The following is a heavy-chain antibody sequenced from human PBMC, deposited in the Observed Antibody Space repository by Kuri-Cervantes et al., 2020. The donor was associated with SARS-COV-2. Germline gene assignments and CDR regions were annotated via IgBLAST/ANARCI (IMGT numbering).Heavy chain of an antibody. V-gene: IGHV4-38-2*02. CDR3: ARDRPDYDFWSGYYYDAFDI. D-gene: IGHD3-3*01. CDR2: IYHSGST. CDR1: GYSISSGYY. J-gene: IGHJ3*02. Sequence: GSLRLSCTVSGYSISSGYYWGWIRQPPGKGLEWIGSIYHSGSTYYNPSLKSRVTISVDTSKNQFSLELSSVTAADTAVYYCARDRPDYDFWSGYYYDAFDIWGQGTMVTVSS.